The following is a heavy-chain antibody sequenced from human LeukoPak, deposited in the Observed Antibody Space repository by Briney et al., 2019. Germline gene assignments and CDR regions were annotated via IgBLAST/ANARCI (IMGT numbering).Heavy chain of an antibody. Sequence: HPGRSLRLSCAASGFTFSSYAMHWVRQAPGKGLEWVSAISGSGGSTYYADSVKGRFTISRDNSKNTLYLQMNSLRAEDTAVYYCASGSGSYYNDYWGQGTLVTVSS. CDR2: ISGSGGST. CDR1: GFTFSSYA. V-gene: IGHV3-23*01. J-gene: IGHJ4*02. D-gene: IGHD1-26*01. CDR3: ASGSGSYYNDY.